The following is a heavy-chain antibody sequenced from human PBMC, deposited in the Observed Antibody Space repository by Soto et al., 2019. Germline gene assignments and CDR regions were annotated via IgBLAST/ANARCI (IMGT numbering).Heavy chain of an antibody. V-gene: IGHV3-9*01. D-gene: IGHD6-19*01. J-gene: IGHJ4*02. CDR1: GFTFGDYA. Sequence: GGSLRLSCAASGFTFGDYAMQWVRQAPGKGLEWVSAISWNSGSIDYADAVKGRFTISRDNAKNSLYLQMNSLRAEDTAIYYCAKGKSTRGWLLDYWGQGTLVTVSS. CDR2: ISWNSGSI. CDR3: AKGKSTRGWLLDY.